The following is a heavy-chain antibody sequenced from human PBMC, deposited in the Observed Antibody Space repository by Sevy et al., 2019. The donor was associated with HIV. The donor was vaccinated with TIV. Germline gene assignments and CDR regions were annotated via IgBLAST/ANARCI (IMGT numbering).Heavy chain of an antibody. CDR3: ARDRSYYGSGSYGWFDP. D-gene: IGHD3-10*01. J-gene: IGHJ5*02. CDR2: INPRGGST. Sequence: ASVKVSCKASGYTFSNYYMHWVRQAPGQGLEWVGIINPRGGSTNYSQKFQGRVTMTRDTSTSTVYMELSSLGSEDTAVYYCARDRSYYGSGSYGWFDPWGQGTLVTVSS. CDR1: GYTFSNYY. V-gene: IGHV1-46*03.